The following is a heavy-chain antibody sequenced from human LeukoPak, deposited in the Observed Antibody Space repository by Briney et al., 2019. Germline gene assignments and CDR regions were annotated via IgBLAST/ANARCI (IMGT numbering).Heavy chain of an antibody. CDR1: GFTFSSHW. CDR2: IKQDGSEK. CDR3: ARTGADHNDYSLYRWFDP. D-gene: IGHD4-11*01. V-gene: IGHV3-7*01. J-gene: IGHJ5*02. Sequence: GGSLRLSCAASGFTFSSHWMGWVRQAPGKGLEWVANIKQDGSEKYYVDSVKGRFTVSRDNAKTYLYLQMNSLRVEDTGVYYCARTGADHNDYSLYRWFDPWGQGTLVTVSS.